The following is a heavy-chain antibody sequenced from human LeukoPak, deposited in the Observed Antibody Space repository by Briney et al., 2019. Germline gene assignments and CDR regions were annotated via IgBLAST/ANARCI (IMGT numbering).Heavy chain of an antibody. CDR2: ISYDGSNK. CDR1: GFTFSNYA. V-gene: IGHV3-30*04. Sequence: PGRSLRLSCAASGFTFSNYAMHRVCQAPGKGLEWVAVISYDGSNKYYADSVKGRFTISRDNSKNTLYLQMNSLRVEDTAVYYCARDLGREGSGYYSYYFVYCGPGTLVTVSS. J-gene: IGHJ4*02. D-gene: IGHD3-22*01. CDR3: ARDLGREGSGYYSYYFVY.